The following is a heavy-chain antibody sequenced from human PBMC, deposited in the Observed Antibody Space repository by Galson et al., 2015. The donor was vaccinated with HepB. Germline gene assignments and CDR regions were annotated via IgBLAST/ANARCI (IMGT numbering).Heavy chain of an antibody. CDR3: ARDYRPDFGSGSYYPNWFDP. Sequence: SLRLSCAASEFTFSEFTFSDYNMNWVRQAPGKGLEWVSSISSSSRYIHYADSVKGRFTISRDNAKNSLYLQMNSLRAEDTAVYYCARDYRPDFGSGSYYPNWFDPWGQGTLVTVSS. CDR1: EFTFSEFTFSDYN. J-gene: IGHJ5*02. V-gene: IGHV3-21*01. D-gene: IGHD3-10*01. CDR2: ISSSSRYI.